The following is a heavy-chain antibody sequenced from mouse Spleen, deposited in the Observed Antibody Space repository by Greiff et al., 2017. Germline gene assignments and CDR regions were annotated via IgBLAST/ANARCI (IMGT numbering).Heavy chain of an antibody. V-gene: IGHV5-17*02. J-gene: IGHJ4*01. CDR3: ARSSDSSYAMDY. D-gene: IGHD2-10*02. CDR2: ISSGSSTI. Sequence: DVMLVESGGGLVQPGGSRKLSCAASGFTFSSFGMHWVRQAPEKGLEWVAYISSGSSTIYYADTVKGRFTVSRDNPKNTLFLQMTSLRSEDTAMYYCARSSDSSYAMDYWGQGTSVTVSS. CDR1: GFTFSSFG.